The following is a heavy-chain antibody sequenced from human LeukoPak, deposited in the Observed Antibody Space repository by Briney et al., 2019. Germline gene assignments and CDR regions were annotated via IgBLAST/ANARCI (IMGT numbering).Heavy chain of an antibody. J-gene: IGHJ4*02. Sequence: PGGSLRLSCAASGFTFSSYSMNWVRQAPGKGLEWVSYISSSSSTIYYADSVKGRFTISRDNAKNSLYPQMNSLRAEDTAVYYCARDVSSSWYGDGFDYWGQGTLVTVSS. V-gene: IGHV3-48*01. CDR1: GFTFSSYS. CDR2: ISSSSSTI. D-gene: IGHD6-13*01. CDR3: ARDVSSSWYGDGFDY.